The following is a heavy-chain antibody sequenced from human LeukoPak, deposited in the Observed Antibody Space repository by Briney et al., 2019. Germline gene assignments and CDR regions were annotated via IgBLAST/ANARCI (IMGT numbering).Heavy chain of an antibody. CDR2: ISAYNGNT. CDR1: GYTFTSYG. D-gene: IGHD2-8*01. V-gene: IGHV1-18*01. J-gene: IGHJ3*02. CDR3: ARDRLDIVLMVYAPDAFDI. Sequence: ASVKVSCKASGYTFTSYGISWVRQAAGQGLEWMGLISAYNGNTNYAQKLQGRVTMTRDTSIRTAYMELSRLRSDDTAVYYCARDRLDIVLMVYAPDAFDIWGQGTMVTVSS.